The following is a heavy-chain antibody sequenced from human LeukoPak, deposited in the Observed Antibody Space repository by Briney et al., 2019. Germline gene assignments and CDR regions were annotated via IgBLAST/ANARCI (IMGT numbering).Heavy chain of an antibody. CDR3: ARRFASGSYSDGFDP. CDR2: IYYSGST. J-gene: IGHJ5*02. Sequence: SETLSLTCTVSGGSISSYYWSWIRQPPGKGLEWIGYIYYSGSTNYNPSLKSRVTISVDTSKNQFSLKLSSVTAADTAVYYCARRFASGSYSDGFDPWGQGTLVTVSS. V-gene: IGHV4-59*08. CDR1: GGSISSYY. D-gene: IGHD3-10*01.